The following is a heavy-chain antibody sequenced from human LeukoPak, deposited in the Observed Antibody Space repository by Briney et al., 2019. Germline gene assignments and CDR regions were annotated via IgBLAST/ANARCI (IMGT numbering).Heavy chain of an antibody. CDR2: IYSGGST. CDR1: GFTFSNYW. V-gene: IGHV3-53*01. CDR3: ARDRRSGYSYEGY. J-gene: IGHJ4*02. D-gene: IGHD5-18*01. Sequence: GGSLRLSCAASGFTFSNYWMNWVRQAPGKGLEWVSVIYSGGSTYYADSVKGRFTISRDNSKNTLYLQMNSLRAEDTAVYYCARDRRSGYSYEGYWGQGTLVTVSS.